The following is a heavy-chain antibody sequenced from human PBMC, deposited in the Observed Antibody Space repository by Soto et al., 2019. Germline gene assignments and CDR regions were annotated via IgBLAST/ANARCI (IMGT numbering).Heavy chain of an antibody. J-gene: IGHJ5*02. CDR3: GRDGVGATPLGWFDP. CDR2: IKPRSGDT. CDR1: GYTFIGYY. V-gene: IGHV1-2*06. D-gene: IGHD1-26*01. Sequence: QVQLVQSGAEVKKPGASVKVSCKASGYTFIGYYIHWVRQAPGQGREWMGRIKPRSGDTTYAQKFQGRLTMTRDTSISTAYMELSSLRSDDTAVYYCGRDGVGATPLGWFDPWGQGALVTVSS.